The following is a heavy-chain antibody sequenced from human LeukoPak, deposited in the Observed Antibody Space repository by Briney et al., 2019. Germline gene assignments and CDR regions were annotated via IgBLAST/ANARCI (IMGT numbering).Heavy chain of an antibody. D-gene: IGHD3-16*01. CDR2: ITSGGSNI. CDR3: ARGGHSSFDY. V-gene: IGHV3-74*01. CDR1: GFTFSNFW. J-gene: IGHJ4*02. Sequence: GGSLRLSCAASGFTFSNFWLHWVRRAPGKGLEWVSRITSGGSNINYADSVQGRFTISRDNAKNTLYLQMNSLRAEDTAVYYCARGGHSSFDYWGQGALVTVSS.